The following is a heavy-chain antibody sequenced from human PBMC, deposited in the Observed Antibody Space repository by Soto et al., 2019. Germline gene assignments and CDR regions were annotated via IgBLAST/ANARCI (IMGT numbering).Heavy chain of an antibody. CDR3: ARQSPPVIAVAGRRYYYYMDV. D-gene: IGHD6-19*01. CDR1: GGSISSSSYY. CDR2: IYYSGST. Sequence: SETLSLTCTVSGGSISSSSYYWGWIRQPPGKGLEWIGSIYYSGSTYYNPSLKSRVTISVDTSKNQFSLKLSSVTAADTAVYYCARQSPPVIAVAGRRYYYYMDVWGKGTTVTVSS. J-gene: IGHJ6*03. V-gene: IGHV4-39*01.